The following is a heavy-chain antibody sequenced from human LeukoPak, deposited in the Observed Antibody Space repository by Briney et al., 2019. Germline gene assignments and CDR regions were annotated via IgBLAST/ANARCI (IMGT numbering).Heavy chain of an antibody. CDR1: GGSFSGYY. V-gene: IGHV4-34*01. J-gene: IGHJ4*02. D-gene: IGHD3-9*01. CDR2: INHSGST. Sequence: SETLSLTCAVYGGSFSGYYWSWIRQPPGKGLEWIGEINHSGSTNYNPSLKSRVTISVDTSKNQFSLKLSSVTAADTAVYYCARLTDDGILTGGGIDYWGQGTLVTVSS. CDR3: ARLTDDGILTGGGIDY.